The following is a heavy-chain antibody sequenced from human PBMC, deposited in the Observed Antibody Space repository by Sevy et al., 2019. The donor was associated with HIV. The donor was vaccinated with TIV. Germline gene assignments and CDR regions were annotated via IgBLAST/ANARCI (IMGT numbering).Heavy chain of an antibody. CDR2: ISGSGGST. CDR3: AGAWIQLWYPNWFDP. CDR1: GFTFSSYA. J-gene: IGHJ5*02. D-gene: IGHD5-18*01. V-gene: IGHV3-23*01. Sequence: GGSLRLSCAASGFTFSSYAMSWVRQAPGKGLEWDSAISGSGGSTYYADSVKGRFTISRDNSKNTLYLQMNSLRAEDTAVYYCAGAWIQLWYPNWFDPWGQGTLVTVSS.